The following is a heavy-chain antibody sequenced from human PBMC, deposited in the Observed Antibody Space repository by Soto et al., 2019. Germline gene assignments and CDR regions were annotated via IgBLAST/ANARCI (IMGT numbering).Heavy chain of an antibody. Sequence: EVPLLESGGGLVQPGGSLRLSCAASGFTFSSYAMRWVRQAPVKGLEWVSAISGSGGSTYYADSVKGRFTISRDNSKNPLYLQMNSLRAEDTAVYYCARRGSGSYYDYWGQGTLVTVSS. CDR3: ARRGSGSYYDY. CDR2: ISGSGGST. V-gene: IGHV3-23*01. J-gene: IGHJ4*02. CDR1: GFTFSSYA. D-gene: IGHD1-26*01.